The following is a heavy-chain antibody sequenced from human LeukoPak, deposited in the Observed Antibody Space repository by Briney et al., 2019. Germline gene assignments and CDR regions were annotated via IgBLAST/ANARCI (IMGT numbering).Heavy chain of an antibody. D-gene: IGHD4-23*01. CDR2: IIPIFGTV. V-gene: IGHV1-69*01. CDR1: GGTFSNYA. J-gene: IGHJ4*02. Sequence: EASVKVSCKASGGTFSNYAISWVRQAPGQGLEWMGGIIPIFGTVNYAQKFQGRVTITADESTSTAYMELSSLRSEDTAIYYCASTMKTTVVTFLFDYWGQGTLVTLSS. CDR3: ASTMKTTVVTFLFDY.